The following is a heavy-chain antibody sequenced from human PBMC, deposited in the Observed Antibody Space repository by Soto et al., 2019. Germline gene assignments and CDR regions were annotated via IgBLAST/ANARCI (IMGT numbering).Heavy chain of an antibody. CDR2: IKSKNDGGTT. J-gene: IGHJ4*01. CDR3: AADLPGHGGGYEFDD. D-gene: IGHD2-15*01. V-gene: IGHV3-15*07. Sequence: PGGSLRLSCAASGFTFITAWMNWVRQAPGKGLEWVGRIKSKNDGGTTDYAAPVKGRFTISRDDSKNTVYLQMNSLRTEDTALYYCAADLPGHGGGYEFDDWGQGTPVSVAS. CDR1: GFTFITAW.